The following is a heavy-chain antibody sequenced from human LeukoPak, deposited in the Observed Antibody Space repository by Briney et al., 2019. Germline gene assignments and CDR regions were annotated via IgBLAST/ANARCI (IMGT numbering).Heavy chain of an antibody. CDR3: ARLRGVVVAATFAGAAQSWFDP. J-gene: IGHJ5*02. CDR1: GYTFTGYY. Sequence: ASVKVSCKASGYTFTGYYMHWVRQAPGQGLEWMGRINPNSGGTNYAQKFQGRATMTRDTSISTAYMELSRLRSDDTAVYYCARLRGVVVAATFAGAAQSWFDPWGQGTLVTVSS. CDR2: INPNSGGT. V-gene: IGHV1-2*06. D-gene: IGHD2-15*01.